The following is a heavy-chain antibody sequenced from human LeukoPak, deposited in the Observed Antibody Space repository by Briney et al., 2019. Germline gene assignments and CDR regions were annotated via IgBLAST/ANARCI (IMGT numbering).Heavy chain of an antibody. V-gene: IGHV1-8*03. CDR3: ARGYRDILTGYYRDY. J-gene: IGHJ4*02. CDR2: MNPNSGNT. D-gene: IGHD3-9*01. CDR1: GYTFTNYD. Sequence: ASVKVSCKASGYTFTNYDINWVRQATGQGLEWMGWMNPNSGNTGYAQKFQGRVTITRDTSINTAYMELSNLRSQDTAVYYCARGYRDILTGYYRDYWGQGTLVTVSS.